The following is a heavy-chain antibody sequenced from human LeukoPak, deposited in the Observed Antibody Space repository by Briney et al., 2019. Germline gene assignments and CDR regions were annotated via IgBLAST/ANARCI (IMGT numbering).Heavy chain of an antibody. V-gene: IGHV3-7*01. D-gene: IGHD2-21*02. Sequence: GGSLRLSCAASGFTFSRHWMSWARQAPAKGLEWVAHIKPDGSESYNVGSLKGRFTISRDNAKNSLYLQMNSLRAEDTAVYYCARDPMRGGDLDYWGQGTLVTVSS. CDR3: ARDPMRGGDLDY. J-gene: IGHJ4*02. CDR2: IKPDGSES. CDR1: GFTFSRHW.